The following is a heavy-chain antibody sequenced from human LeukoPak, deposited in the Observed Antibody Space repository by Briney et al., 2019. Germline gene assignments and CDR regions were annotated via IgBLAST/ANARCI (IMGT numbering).Heavy chain of an antibody. CDR2: INSDGTGT. CDR1: GFTFSIYW. J-gene: IGHJ5*02. D-gene: IGHD2-15*01. CDR3: ARDPRYCSGGSCINWFDP. Sequence: HTGGSLRLSCAASGFTFSIYWLHWVRQAPGKGLVWVSLINSDGTGTIYADSVKGRFTFSRDNAKNTLYLQMNSLRAEDTAVYYCARDPRYCSGGSCINWFDPWGQGTLVTVSS. V-gene: IGHV3-74*01.